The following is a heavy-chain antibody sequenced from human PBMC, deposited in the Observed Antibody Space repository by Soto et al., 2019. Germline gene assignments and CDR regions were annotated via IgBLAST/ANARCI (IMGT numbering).Heavy chain of an antibody. D-gene: IGHD4-17*01. CDR2: IYYSGST. V-gene: IGHV4-31*03. Sequence: QVQLQESGPGLVKPSQTLSLTCTVSGGSISSGGYYWSWIRQHPGKGLEWIGYIYYSGSTYYNPSLKSRVTISVDTSNNQFSLKLSSVTAADTAVYYCARMTTVTTWALEYWGQGTLVTVSS. CDR3: ARMTTVTTWALEY. CDR1: GGSISSGGYY. J-gene: IGHJ4*02.